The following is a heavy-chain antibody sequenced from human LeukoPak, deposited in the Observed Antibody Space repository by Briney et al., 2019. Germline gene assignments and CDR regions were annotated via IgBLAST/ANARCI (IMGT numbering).Heavy chain of an antibody. CDR1: GFTFTNYA. D-gene: IGHD2-21*02. CDR3: TKVRLSNLYYYYGMDV. CDR2: ISSSGGTT. V-gene: IGHV3-23*01. J-gene: IGHJ6*02. Sequence: SGGSLRLSRAASGFTFTNYAMNWVRQAPGKGLEWLSAISSSGGTTCYADSVKGRFTISRDNSRNTLYLQMNSLRVADTAVYFCTKVRLSNLYYYYGMDVWGQGTTVTVSS.